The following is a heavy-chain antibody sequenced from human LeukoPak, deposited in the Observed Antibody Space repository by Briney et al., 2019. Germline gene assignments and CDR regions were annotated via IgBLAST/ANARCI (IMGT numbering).Heavy chain of an antibody. D-gene: IGHD3-16*01. CDR1: GLTFSNAW. CDR2: IKRKTDGETT. CDR3: ATASSGLFY. V-gene: IGHV3-15*01. J-gene: IGHJ4*02. Sequence: PGGSLRLSCAASGLTFSNAWMSWVRQAPGEGLEWVGRIKRKTDGETTEYVAPVKGRFTISRDDSKNTLYLQMNSLKTEDTGVYYFATASSGLFYWGQGTLVTVSS.